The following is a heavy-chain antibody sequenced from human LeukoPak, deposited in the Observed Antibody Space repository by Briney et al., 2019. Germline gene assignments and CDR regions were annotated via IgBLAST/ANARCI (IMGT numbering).Heavy chain of an antibody. CDR3: ARGFSDSSGYYFDYFDY. D-gene: IGHD3-22*01. Sequence: GSSVKVSCKASGGTFSSYAISWVRQAPGQGLEWMGWINPNSGGTNYAQKFQGRVTMTRDTSISTAYMELSRLRSDDTAVYYCARGFSDSSGYYFDYFDYWGQGTLVTVSS. CDR1: GGTFSSYA. V-gene: IGHV1-2*02. CDR2: INPNSGGT. J-gene: IGHJ4*02.